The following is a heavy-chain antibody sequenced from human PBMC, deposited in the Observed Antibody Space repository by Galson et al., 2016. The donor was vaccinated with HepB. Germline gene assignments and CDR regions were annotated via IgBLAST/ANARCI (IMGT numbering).Heavy chain of an antibody. Sequence: SLRLSCAASGFTFSDHYMDWVRQAPGKGLEWVGRTRKKTNGYTTEYAASVKGRFTISRDDSKNSLYLHMNSLKTEDTAMYFCGRVDDGESYRIDFWGQGTLVTVSS. CDR2: TRKKTNGYTT. J-gene: IGHJ4*02. V-gene: IGHV3-72*01. D-gene: IGHD1-26*01. CDR3: GRVDDGESYRIDF. CDR1: GFTFSDHY.